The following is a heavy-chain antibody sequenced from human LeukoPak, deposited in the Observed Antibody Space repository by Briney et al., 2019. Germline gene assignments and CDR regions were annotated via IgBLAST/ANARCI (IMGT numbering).Heavy chain of an antibody. V-gene: IGHV3-11*04. D-gene: IGHD6-13*01. CDR2: ISSSGSTI. Sequence: NPGGSLRLSCAASGYTFSDYYMSWIRQAPGKGREWVSYISSSGSTIYYADSVKGRFTISRDNAKNSLYLQMNSLRAEDTDVYYCASIAAAGTLFDYWGQGTLVTVSS. CDR1: GYTFSDYY. J-gene: IGHJ4*02. CDR3: ASIAAAGTLFDY.